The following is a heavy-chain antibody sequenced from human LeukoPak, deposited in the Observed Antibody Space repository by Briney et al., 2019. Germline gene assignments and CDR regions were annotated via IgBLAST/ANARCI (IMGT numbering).Heavy chain of an antibody. CDR3: ADGEGFPLDY. J-gene: IGHJ4*02. Sequence: GGSLRLSCAASGFTFSTYWMSWVRQAPGKGLEWVANIKGDGREKYYVDSVKGRFTISRDNAKNSLYLQMNSLRAEDTAVYYCADGEGFPLDYWGQGTLVTVSS. CDR1: GFTFSTYW. D-gene: IGHD3-10*01. CDR2: IKGDGREK. V-gene: IGHV3-7*01.